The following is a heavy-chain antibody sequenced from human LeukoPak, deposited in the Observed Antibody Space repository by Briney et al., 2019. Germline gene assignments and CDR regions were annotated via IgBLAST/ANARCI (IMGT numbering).Heavy chain of an antibody. Sequence: PGGSLRLSCAASGFTVSSNDMSWVRQAPGKGLEWVSVIYSGGSTYYADSVKGRFTISRDNSKNTLYLQMNSLRAEDTAVYYCASSSYSSGWWEDDAFDIWGQGTMVTVSS. D-gene: IGHD6-19*01. CDR2: IYSGGST. V-gene: IGHV3-66*01. CDR3: ASSSYSSGWWEDDAFDI. CDR1: GFTVSSND. J-gene: IGHJ3*02.